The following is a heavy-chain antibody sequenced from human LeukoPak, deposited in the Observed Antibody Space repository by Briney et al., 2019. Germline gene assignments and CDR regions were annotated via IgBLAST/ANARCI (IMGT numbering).Heavy chain of an antibody. CDR3: ARDPHFTMIAEL. D-gene: IGHD3-22*01. CDR2: ISAYNGNT. CDR1: GYTFTSYG. Sequence: VASVKVSCKASGYTFTSYGISWVRQAPGQGLEWMGWISAYNGNTNYAQKLQGRVTMTTDTSTSTAYMELSSLRSEDTAVYYCARDPHFTMIAELWGQGTLVTVSS. V-gene: IGHV1-18*01. J-gene: IGHJ4*02.